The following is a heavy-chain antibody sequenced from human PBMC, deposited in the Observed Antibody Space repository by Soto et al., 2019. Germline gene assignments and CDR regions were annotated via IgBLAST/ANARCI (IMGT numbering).Heavy chain of an antibody. V-gene: IGHV3-11*06. CDR1: VFTFSDYY. CDR2: ISSSSSYT. Sequence: VGSLRLSCAASVFTFSDYYMSWIRHAPGKWLEWVSYISSSSSYTNYADSVKGRFTISRDNAKNSLYLQMNSLRAEDTAVYYCARDSRDFCSGYSSYYYYGMEGWGQATTVTV. CDR3: ARDSRDFCSGYSSYYYYGMEG. D-gene: IGHD3-3*01. J-gene: IGHJ6*02.